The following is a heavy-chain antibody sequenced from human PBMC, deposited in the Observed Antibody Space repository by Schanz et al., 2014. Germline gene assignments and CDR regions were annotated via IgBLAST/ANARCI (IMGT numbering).Heavy chain of an antibody. CDR1: GFTFSTYW. V-gene: IGHV3-21*01. Sequence: EVQLVESGGGLVQPGGSLRLSCAASGFTFSTYWMHWVRQAPGKGLVWVSSISSSGSSIYYADSVKGRFTISRDNANKSLFLRLNSLRAEDTAVYYCASDYNYFETEAPWGQGTLVTVSS. D-gene: IGHD3-16*01. CDR3: ASDYNYFETEAP. CDR2: ISSSGSSI. J-gene: IGHJ5*02.